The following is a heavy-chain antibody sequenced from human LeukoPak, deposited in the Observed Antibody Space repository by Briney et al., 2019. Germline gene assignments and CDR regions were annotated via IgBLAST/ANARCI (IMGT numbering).Heavy chain of an antibody. V-gene: IGHV4-59*01. Sequence: PSETLSLTCTVSGGSISSYYWSWIRLPPGKGLDWIGNIYYSGSTNYNPSLKSRVTISVDTSKNQFSLNLNSVTAADTAVYYCARMSIAVAGPRDYNWFDPWGQGTLVTVSS. CDR3: ARMSIAVAGPRDYNWFDP. CDR1: GGSISSYY. D-gene: IGHD6-19*01. CDR2: IYYSGST. J-gene: IGHJ5*02.